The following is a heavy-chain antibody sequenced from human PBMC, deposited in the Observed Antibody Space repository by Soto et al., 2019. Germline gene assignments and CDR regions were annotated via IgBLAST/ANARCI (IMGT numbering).Heavy chain of an antibody. J-gene: IGHJ4*02. CDR1: GFTFSNYA. D-gene: IGHD2-2*01. CDR2: GISAST. CDR3: ARRLYSTNWYYFDY. Sequence: EVQLLESGGGLVQPGESLRLSCAASGFTFSNYAMTWVRQAPGEGLEWVSGISASTYYADSVKGRFTISRDNSRNTLYLQMNSLRAEDTAVYYCARRLYSTNWYYFDYWGQGTLVTVSS. V-gene: IGHV3-23*01.